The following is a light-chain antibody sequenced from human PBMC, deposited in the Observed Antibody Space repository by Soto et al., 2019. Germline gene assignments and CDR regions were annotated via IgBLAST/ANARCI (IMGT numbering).Light chain of an antibody. CDR2: DTS. Sequence: PGERVTLSCRASQSVSSSLAWYQQRPGQAPRLLIYDTSTRAAGIAARFSGSGSGTDFTLTISGLQSEDFAVYYCQQYNNWPQTFGQGTKVDIK. V-gene: IGKV3-15*01. J-gene: IGKJ1*01. CDR1: QSVSSS. CDR3: QQYNNWPQT.